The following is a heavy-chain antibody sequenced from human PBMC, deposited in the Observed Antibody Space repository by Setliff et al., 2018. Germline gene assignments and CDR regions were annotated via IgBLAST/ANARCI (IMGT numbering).Heavy chain of an antibody. D-gene: IGHD6-13*01. J-gene: IGHJ4*02. CDR3: ITSSSWYPFDY. Sequence: PGGSLRLSCVASGFTFSRYWMSWVRQAPGKGLEWVGRIKSKTDGGTTDYAAPVKGRFTISRDDSKNTLYLQMNSLKTEDTAVYYCITSSSWYPFDYWGQGTLVTVSS. V-gene: IGHV3-15*01. CDR1: GFTFSRYW. CDR2: IKSKTDGGTT.